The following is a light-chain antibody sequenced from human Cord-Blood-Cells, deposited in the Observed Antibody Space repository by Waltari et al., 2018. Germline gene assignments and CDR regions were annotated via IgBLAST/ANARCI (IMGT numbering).Light chain of an antibody. CDR3: QQYDNLPFT. CDR2: DAS. J-gene: IGKJ3*01. CDR1: QDISNY. V-gene: IGKV1-33*01. Sequence: DIQMTQSPSSLSASVGDRVTITCQASQDISNYLNWYQQKPGKAPKLLIYDASNLETGVPSRLSASGSGTSFTFTIRSLQPEDIATYYCQQYDNLPFTFGPGTKVDIK.